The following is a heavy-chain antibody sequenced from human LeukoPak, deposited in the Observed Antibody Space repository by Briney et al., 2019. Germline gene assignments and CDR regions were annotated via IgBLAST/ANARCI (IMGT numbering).Heavy chain of an antibody. CDR2: IYHSGST. V-gene: IGHV4-38-2*01. CDR3: ASAYGDYGLGY. CDR1: GYSISSGYY. D-gene: IGHD4-17*01. Sequence: SETLSLTCAVSGYSISSGYYWGWIRQPPGKGLEWIGSIYHSGSTYYNPSLKSRVTISVDTSKNQFSLKLSSVTAADTAVYYCASAYGDYGLGYWGQGTLVTVSS. J-gene: IGHJ4*02.